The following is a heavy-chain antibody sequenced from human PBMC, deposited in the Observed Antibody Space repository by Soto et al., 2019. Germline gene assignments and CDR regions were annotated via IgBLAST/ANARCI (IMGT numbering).Heavy chain of an antibody. V-gene: IGHV1-18*01. Sequence: QVQLVQSGAEVKTPGASGKVSCKASGYTFDSYGISWERQAPGQGLEWVAWISGYTGDTHSAQKVQDRVSPNPDTSTNTVYRELLSLSSDDTDIYYCARTRLDCSFTSFYEYWGEGTLVTVSS. CDR1: GYTFDSYG. D-gene: IGHD2-2*01. CDR2: ISGYTGDT. J-gene: IGHJ4*02. CDR3: ARTRLDCSFTSFYEY.